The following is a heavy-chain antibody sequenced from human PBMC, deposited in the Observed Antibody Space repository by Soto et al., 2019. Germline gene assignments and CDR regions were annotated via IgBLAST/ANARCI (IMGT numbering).Heavy chain of an antibody. CDR3: ARHREYSSSWSPWYYGLDV. V-gene: IGHV4-59*08. J-gene: IGHJ6*02. Sequence: SESLSLTCTASGVSITSYYCSWIRQTLGKGLEWIGYIYYSGSTNYNPSLKSRVTISVDTSKNQFSLKLSSVTAADTAVYYCARHREYSSSWSPWYYGLDVWGQGTTVT. CDR2: IYYSGST. D-gene: IGHD6-13*01. CDR1: GVSITSYY.